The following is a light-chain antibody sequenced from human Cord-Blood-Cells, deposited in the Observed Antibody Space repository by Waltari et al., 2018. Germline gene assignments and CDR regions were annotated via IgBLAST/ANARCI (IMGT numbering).Light chain of an antibody. CDR1: KLGDKY. CDR3: PVWDSSTVV. J-gene: IGLJ2*01. Sequence: SYELTQPPSVSVSPGQTASIPCSGEKLGDKYACWYQQKPGQSPVLVIYQDSKRPSGIPERFSGSNSGNTATLTISGTQAIDEADYYCPVWDSSTVVFCGGTKLTVL. CDR2: QDS. V-gene: IGLV3-1*01.